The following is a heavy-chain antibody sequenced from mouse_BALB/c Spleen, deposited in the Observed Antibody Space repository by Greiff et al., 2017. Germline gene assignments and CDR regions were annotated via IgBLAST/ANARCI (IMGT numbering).Heavy chain of an antibody. CDR1: GYTFTDYA. Sequence: QVQLQQSGPELVRPGVSVKISCKGSGYTFTDYAMHWVKQSHAKSLEWIGVISTYYGNTNYNQKFKGKATMTVDKSSSTAYMELARLTSEDSAIYYCAIGITTVTGAFAYWGQGTLVTVSA. D-gene: IGHD1-2*01. CDR2: ISTYYGNT. CDR3: AIGITTVTGAFAY. V-gene: IGHV1-67*01. J-gene: IGHJ3*01.